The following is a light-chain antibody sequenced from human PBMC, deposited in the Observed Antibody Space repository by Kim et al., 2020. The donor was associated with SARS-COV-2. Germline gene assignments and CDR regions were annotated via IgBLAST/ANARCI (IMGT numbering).Light chain of an antibody. Sequence: EIVLTQSPGTLSLSPGDRATLSYRASQSVSSSYLAWYQQKPGQAPRLLMYAASSRATGVPDRFSGSGSETDFTLTISRLEPEDFAVYYCQQYDRSAVYTFGQGTKLEI. CDR1: QSVSSSY. CDR3: QQYDRSAVYT. J-gene: IGKJ2*01. V-gene: IGKV3-20*01. CDR2: AAS.